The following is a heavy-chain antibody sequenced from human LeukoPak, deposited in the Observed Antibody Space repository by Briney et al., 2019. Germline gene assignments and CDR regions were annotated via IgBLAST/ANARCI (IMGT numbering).Heavy chain of an antibody. CDR2: IYYSGST. V-gene: IGHV4-59*08. D-gene: IGHD1-26*01. CDR3: ARQGATAPGYFDY. CDR1: GGSISSYY. J-gene: IGHJ4*02. Sequence: SETLSLTCTVSGGSISSYYWSWIRQPPGKGLEWIGYIYYSGSTYYNPSLKSRVTISVDTSKNQFSLKLSSVTAADTAVYYCARQGATAPGYFDYWAREPWSPSPQ.